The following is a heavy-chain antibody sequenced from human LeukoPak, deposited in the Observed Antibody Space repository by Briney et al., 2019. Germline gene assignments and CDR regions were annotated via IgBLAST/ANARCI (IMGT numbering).Heavy chain of an antibody. CDR3: ARIYGGSSIDY. V-gene: IGHV2-70*11. CDR1: GFSLSTSGMC. CDR2: IDWGDDK. J-gene: IGHJ4*02. D-gene: IGHD6-13*01. Sequence: SGPALAKPTQTLTLTCTFSGFSLSTSGMCVSWIRQPPGKALEWLARIDWGDDKYYSTSLKTRLTISKDTSKNQVVLTMTSMDPVDTATYYCARIYGGSSIDYWGQGTLVTVSS.